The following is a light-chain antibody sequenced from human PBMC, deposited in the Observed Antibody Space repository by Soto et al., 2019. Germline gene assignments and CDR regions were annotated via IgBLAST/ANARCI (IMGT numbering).Light chain of an antibody. CDR2: GAT. Sequence: IQLTQSPSSLSASVGDRVTITCRASQGISNYLAWYQQKPGKTPRLLIYGATTLQSGVPSRFSGSGSGTDFALTISSLQPEDFATYYCQQLKSYVTFGQWTRLEIK. CDR1: QGISNY. CDR3: QQLKSYVT. J-gene: IGKJ5*01. V-gene: IGKV1-9*01.